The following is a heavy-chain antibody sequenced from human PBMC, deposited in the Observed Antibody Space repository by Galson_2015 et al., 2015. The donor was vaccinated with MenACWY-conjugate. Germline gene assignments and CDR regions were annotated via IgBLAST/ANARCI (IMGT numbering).Heavy chain of an antibody. D-gene: IGHD1-14*01. CDR2: INSDGRST. CDR1: GFTFSSYW. V-gene: IGHV3-74*01. Sequence: SLRLSCAASGFTFSSYWMHWVRQAPGKGLVWVSRINSDGRSTTYADSVEGRFTISRDNAKDTLYLQMNSLRAEDTAVYYCARAALQETPSIRWHWYFDLWGRGTLVTVSS. J-gene: IGHJ2*01. CDR3: ARAALQETPSIRWHWYFDL.